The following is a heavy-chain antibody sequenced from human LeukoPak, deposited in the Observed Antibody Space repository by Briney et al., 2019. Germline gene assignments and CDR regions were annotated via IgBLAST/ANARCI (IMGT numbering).Heavy chain of an antibody. D-gene: IGHD2-21*02. CDR2: IYYSGST. CDR3: ARGGAGNCGGGCYLNWFDP. CDR1: VDSISSYY. J-gene: IGHJ5*02. Sequence: SETLSLTCTVSVDSISSYYWSWMRQPPARGLECVGDIYYSGSTKYNPSLKSRVTISVDTSKNQCSLKLNSVTAADTAVYYCARGGAGNCGGGCYLNWFDPWGQGTLVTVSS. V-gene: IGHV4-59*01.